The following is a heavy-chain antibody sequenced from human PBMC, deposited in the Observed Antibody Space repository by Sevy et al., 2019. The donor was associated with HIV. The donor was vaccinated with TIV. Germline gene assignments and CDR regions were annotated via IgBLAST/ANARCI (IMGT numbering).Heavy chain of an antibody. J-gene: IGHJ4*02. D-gene: IGHD2-2*01. CDR1: GFTFSNYA. V-gene: IGHV3-21*01. Sequence: GGSLRLSCSASGFTFSNYAMHWVRQAPGKGLERVSSISSGSSYIYYADSVKGRFTISRDNAKNSLYLQMNSLRAEDTAVYYCARDGGCSSTSCLLYFDYWGQGTLVTVSS. CDR3: ARDGGCSSTSCLLYFDY. CDR2: ISSGSSYI.